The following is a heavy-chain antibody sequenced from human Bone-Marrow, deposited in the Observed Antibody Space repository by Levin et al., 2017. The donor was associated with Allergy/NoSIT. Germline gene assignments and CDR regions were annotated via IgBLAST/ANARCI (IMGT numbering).Heavy chain of an antibody. CDR2: ISHSGST. CDR1: GGSITSDDYN. J-gene: IGHJ5*02. D-gene: IGHD3-10*01. CDR3: ARDITSRNVFRGVILGDWFDP. Sequence: SQTLSLTCTVSGGSITSDDYNWNWIRQTPGKGLEWIGYISHSGSTHYNPSLKSRLTISVDTSMNQFSLNLTSVTAADTGVYYCARDITSRNVFRGVILGDWFDPWGQGTPVSVSS. V-gene: IGHV4-30-4*08.